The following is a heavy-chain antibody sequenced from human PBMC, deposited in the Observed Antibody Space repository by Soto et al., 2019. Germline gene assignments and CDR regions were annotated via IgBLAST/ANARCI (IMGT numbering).Heavy chain of an antibody. CDR3: ARALSIDYGMDV. CDR2: ISAYNGNT. Sequence: ASLKGSCKSSGYTFTAYYIHCVRQAPGQGLEWMGWISAYNGNTNYAQKLQGRVTMTTDTSTSTAYMELRSLRSDDTAVYYCARALSIDYGMDVWGQGTTVTVSS. D-gene: IGHD1-26*01. CDR1: GYTFTAYY. V-gene: IGHV1-18*04. J-gene: IGHJ6*02.